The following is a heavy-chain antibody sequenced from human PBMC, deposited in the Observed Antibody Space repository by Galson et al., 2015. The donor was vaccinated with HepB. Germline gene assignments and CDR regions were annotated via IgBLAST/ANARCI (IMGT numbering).Heavy chain of an antibody. J-gene: IGHJ3*02. CDR2: ISSSSSTI. CDR1: GFTFSSYS. D-gene: IGHD3-9*01. Sequence: SLRLSCAASGFTFSSYSMNWVRQAPGKGLEWVSYISSSSSTIYYADSVKGRFTISRDNAKNSLYLQMNSLRDEDTAVYYCARDRYDILTGYSDDAFDIWGQGTMVTVSS. V-gene: IGHV3-48*02. CDR3: ARDRYDILTGYSDDAFDI.